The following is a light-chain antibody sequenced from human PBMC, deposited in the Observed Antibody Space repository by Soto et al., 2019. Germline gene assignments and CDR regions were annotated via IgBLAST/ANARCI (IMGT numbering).Light chain of an antibody. CDR3: AAWDDSLNGLV. Sequence: QSVLTQPPSVSEATRQRVTISCSGSSSNIGNNAVNWYQQLPGKAPKLLIYYDDLLPSGVSDRFSGSKSGTSASLAISGLQSEDEADYYCAAWDDSLNGLVFGGGTKL. CDR1: SSNIGNNA. V-gene: IGLV1-36*01. J-gene: IGLJ2*01. CDR2: YDD.